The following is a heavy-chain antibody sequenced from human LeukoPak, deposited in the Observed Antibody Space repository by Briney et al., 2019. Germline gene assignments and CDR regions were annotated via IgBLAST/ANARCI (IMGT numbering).Heavy chain of an antibody. CDR3: ARGRRTYNWDDGVWYYYGMDV. J-gene: IGHJ6*02. V-gene: IGHV1-8*01. D-gene: IGHD1-1*01. CDR2: MNPNSGNT. CDR1: GYTFTSYD. Sequence: ASVKVSCKASGYTFTSYDINWVRQATGQGLEWMGWMNPNSGNTGYAQKFQGRVNMTRNTSISTAYMGLSSLRSEDTAVYYCARGRRTYNWDDGVWYYYGMDVWGQGTTVTVSS.